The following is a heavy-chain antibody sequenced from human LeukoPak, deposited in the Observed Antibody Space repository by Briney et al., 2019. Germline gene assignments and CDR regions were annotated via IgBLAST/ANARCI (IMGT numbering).Heavy chain of an antibody. CDR1: GGSISSGGYY. CDR2: IYHSGST. V-gene: IGHV4-30-2*01. D-gene: IGHD2-2*02. J-gene: IGHJ4*02. CDR3: ARADGDCSSTSCYTQYYFDY. Sequence: PSETLSLTCTVSGGSISSGGYYWSWIRQPPGKGLEWIGYIYHSGSTYYNPSLKSRVTISVDRSKNQFSLKLSSVTAADTAVYYCARADGDCSSTSCYTQYYFDYWGQGTLVTVSS.